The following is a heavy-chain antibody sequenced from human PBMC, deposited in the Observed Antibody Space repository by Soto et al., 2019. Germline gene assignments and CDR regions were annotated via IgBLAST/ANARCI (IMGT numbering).Heavy chain of an antibody. Sequence: QVQLVQSGAEVKKPGASVKVSCKASGYTFTRYAMHWVRQAPGQRLEWMGWINAGNGNTKYSQKFQGRVTITRDTSASTAYMELSSLRSEDTAVYYCARDRGLRYFDWLSHYNWFDPWGQGTLVTVSS. CDR2: INAGNGNT. J-gene: IGHJ5*02. CDR1: GYTFTRYA. CDR3: ARDRGLRYFDWLSHYNWFDP. V-gene: IGHV1-3*01. D-gene: IGHD3-9*01.